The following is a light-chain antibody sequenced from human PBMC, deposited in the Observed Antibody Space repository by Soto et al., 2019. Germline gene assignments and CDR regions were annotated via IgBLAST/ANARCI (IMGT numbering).Light chain of an antibody. CDR1: QSVSSN. CDR2: GAS. V-gene: IGKV3-15*01. J-gene: IGKJ1*01. CDR3: QHYGNSRT. Sequence: EIVMTQSPATLSVSPGERASLSCRASQSVSSNLAWYQQKPGQAPRLLIYGASTRATGIPARFSGSGSGTEFTLTISRLDPEDFAVYYCQHYGNSRTFGQGTKVDIK.